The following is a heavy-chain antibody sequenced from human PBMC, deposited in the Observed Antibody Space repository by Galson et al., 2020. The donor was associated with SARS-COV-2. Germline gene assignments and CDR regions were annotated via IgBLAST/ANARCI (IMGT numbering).Heavy chain of an antibody. CDR3: AMSIAAHDAFDI. J-gene: IGHJ3*02. D-gene: IGHD6-6*01. Sequence: SQTLSLTCTVSGGSISSYYWSWIRQPPGKGLEWIGYIYYSGSTNYNPSLKSRVTISVDTSKNQFSLKLSSVTAADTAVYYCAMSIAAHDAFDIWGQGTMVTVSS. CDR2: IYYSGST. V-gene: IGHV4-59*08. CDR1: GGSISSYY.